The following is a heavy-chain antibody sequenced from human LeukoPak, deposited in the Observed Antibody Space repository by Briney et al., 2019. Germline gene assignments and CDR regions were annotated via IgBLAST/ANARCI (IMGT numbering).Heavy chain of an antibody. CDR2: ISSSGAGS. CDR3: AKEGCSSTSCYPSFYYFYMDV. Sequence: SGGSLRLSCAASGFTVSSNYMSWVRQAPGKGLEWVSAISSSGAGSYYADSVKGRFTISRDNSKNTLYLQMNSLRAEDTAVYYCAKEGCSSTSCYPSFYYFYMDVWGKGTTVTVSS. D-gene: IGHD2-2*01. V-gene: IGHV3-23*01. CDR1: GFTVSSNY. J-gene: IGHJ6*03.